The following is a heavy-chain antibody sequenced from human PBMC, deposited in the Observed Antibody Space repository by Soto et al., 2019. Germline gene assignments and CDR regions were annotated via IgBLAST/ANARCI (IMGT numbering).Heavy chain of an antibody. D-gene: IGHD3-3*01. Sequence: PCGSLRLSCGGSGFRFSDYAMGWVRQAPGKGLEWVSFISDGGRSTYYSDSVKGRFTVSRDNSKNTVYLQLHGLRVEDTAVYFCARTFDFWDRYSTLDYWGQGTLVTVSS. CDR1: GFRFSDYA. CDR3: ARTFDFWDRYSTLDY. V-gene: IGHV3-23*01. J-gene: IGHJ4*02. CDR2: ISDGGRST.